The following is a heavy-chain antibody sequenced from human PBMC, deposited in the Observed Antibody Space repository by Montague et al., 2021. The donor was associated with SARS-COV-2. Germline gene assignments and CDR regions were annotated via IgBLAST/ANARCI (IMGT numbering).Heavy chain of an antibody. CDR3: ARAQTTCLIATCGNYFDY. CDR1: GGSISGYY. D-gene: IGHD1-1*01. J-gene: IGHJ4*02. V-gene: IGHV4-59*08. CDR2: IYYTGST. Sequence: SETLSLTCTVSGGSISGYYWTWIRQSPEKGLEWIGHIYYTGSTKNNPSLKSRVTTSLDTSKTQFSLKLKSVTAADTAVYYCARAQTTCLIATCGNYFDYWGRGALVTVSS.